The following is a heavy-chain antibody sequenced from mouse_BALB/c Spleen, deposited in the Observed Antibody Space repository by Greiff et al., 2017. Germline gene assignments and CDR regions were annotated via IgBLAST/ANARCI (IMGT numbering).Heavy chain of an antibody. Sequence: VQLKESGTVLARPGASVKMSCKASGYTFTSYWMHWVKQRPGQGLEWIGAIYPGNSDTSYNQKFKGKAKLTAVTSTSTAYMELSSLTNEDSAVYYGTKEDPYRYGAMDYWGQGTSVTVSS. D-gene: IGHD2-14*01. J-gene: IGHJ4*01. CDR1: GYTFTSYW. CDR3: TKEDPYRYGAMDY. V-gene: IGHV1-5*01. CDR2: IYPGNSDT.